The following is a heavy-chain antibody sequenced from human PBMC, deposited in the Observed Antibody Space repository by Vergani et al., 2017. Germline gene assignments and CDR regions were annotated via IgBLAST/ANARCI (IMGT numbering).Heavy chain of an antibody. J-gene: IGHJ1*01. V-gene: IGHV3-23*01. CDR3: AKPYCGGDCYRSEYFQH. D-gene: IGHD2-21*01. CDR1: GFTFFTYA. CDR2: ISRSGGST. Sequence: EVQLLESGGVLVQPGGSLRLSCAASGFTFFTYAMSWVRQAPGKGLEGVSAISRSGGSTYYADSVKGRFTSSRDNSKNTLNLQMNSLRAEDTAVYYCAKPYCGGDCYRSEYFQHGGQGTLVTVSS.